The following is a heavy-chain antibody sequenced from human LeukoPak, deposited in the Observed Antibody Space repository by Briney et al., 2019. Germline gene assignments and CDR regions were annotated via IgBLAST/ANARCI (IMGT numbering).Heavy chain of an antibody. V-gene: IGHV3-23*01. Sequence: GGSLRLSCAASGFTFSSYAMSWVRQAPGKGLEWVSAISGSGGSTYYADSVKGRSTISRDNSKNTLYLQMNSLRAEDTAVYYCAKEKAITMVRGVIIPVFDYWGQGTLVTVSS. CDR3: AKEKAITMVRGVIIPVFDY. D-gene: IGHD3-10*01. CDR1: GFTFSSYA. CDR2: ISGSGGST. J-gene: IGHJ4*02.